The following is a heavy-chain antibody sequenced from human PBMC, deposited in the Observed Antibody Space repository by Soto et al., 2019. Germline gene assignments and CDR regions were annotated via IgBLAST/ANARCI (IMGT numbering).Heavy chain of an antibody. V-gene: IGHV3-30*18. CDR1: GFTFSSYG. CDR3: AKLGYCSSTSCYGGVTFDI. D-gene: IGHD2-2*01. CDR2: ISYDGSNK. J-gene: IGHJ3*02. Sequence: SLRLSCAASGFTFSSYGMHWVRQAPGKGLEWVAVISYDGSNKYYADSVKGRFTISRDNSKNTLYLQMNSLRAEDTAVYYCAKLGYCSSTSCYGGVTFDIWGQGTMVTVSS.